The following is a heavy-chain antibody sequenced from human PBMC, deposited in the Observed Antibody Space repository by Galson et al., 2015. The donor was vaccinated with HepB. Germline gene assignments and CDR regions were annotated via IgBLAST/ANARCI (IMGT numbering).Heavy chain of an antibody. CDR2: ISGSGGST. J-gene: IGHJ3*02. CDR1: GFTFSSYA. CDR3: ARGASDEGVFNI. V-gene: IGHV3-23*01. Sequence: SLRLSCAASGFTFSSYAMSWVRQAPGKGLEWVSAISGSGGSTYYADSVKGRFSISRDNAKNSLYLQMNSLRAEDTAVYYCARGASDEGVFNIWGQGTMVTVSS. D-gene: IGHD1-26*01.